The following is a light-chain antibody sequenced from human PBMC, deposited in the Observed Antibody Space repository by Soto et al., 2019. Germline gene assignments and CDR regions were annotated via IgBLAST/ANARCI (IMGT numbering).Light chain of an antibody. Sequence: QSVLTQPRSVSGSPGQSVTISCTATTNDFGTYKYVSWYQQRPDKAPKLMIYDVTKRPSGVPDRFSASKSDNTASLTISGLQPDDEANYYCCSYAGTYNFVFGTGTKVTVL. CDR1: TNDFGTYKY. CDR3: CSYAGTYNFV. V-gene: IGLV2-11*01. CDR2: DVT. J-gene: IGLJ1*01.